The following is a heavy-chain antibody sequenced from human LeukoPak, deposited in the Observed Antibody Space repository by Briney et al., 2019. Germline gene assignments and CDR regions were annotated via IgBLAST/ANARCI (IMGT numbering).Heavy chain of an antibody. V-gene: IGHV1-8*01. Sequence: GASVKVSCKASGYTFTSYDINWVRQATGQGLEWMGWMNPNSGNTDYAQKFQGRVTMTRDTSISTAYMELSRLRSDDTAVYYCARDRGYGMDVWGQGTTVTVSS. J-gene: IGHJ6*02. CDR2: MNPNSGNT. CDR3: ARDRGYGMDV. CDR1: GYTFTSYD.